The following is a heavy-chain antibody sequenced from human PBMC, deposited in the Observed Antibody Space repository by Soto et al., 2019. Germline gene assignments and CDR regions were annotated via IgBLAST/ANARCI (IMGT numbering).Heavy chain of an antibody. V-gene: IGHV1-69*02. CDR3: ARDRDNSNGPNVGS. CDR1: GDTFSIYT. J-gene: IGHJ4*02. CDR2: VLPFLDIT. Sequence: QVQLVQSGSEVKKPGSSVRVSCKTSGDTFSIYTISWVRQAPGQGLEWMGRVLPFLDITSYSQRFQGRVTITADRSTTTAYMELTSLRSEDTAVYYCARDRDNSNGPNVGSWGQGTLVPVSS. D-gene: IGHD1-20*01.